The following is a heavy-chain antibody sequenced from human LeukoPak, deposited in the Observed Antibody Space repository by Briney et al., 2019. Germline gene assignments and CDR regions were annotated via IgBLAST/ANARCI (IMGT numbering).Heavy chain of an antibody. CDR1: GGSINNGGYY. CDR3: AREDIAARPDDYYYYMDV. D-gene: IGHD6-6*01. CDR2: IYYSGSS. J-gene: IGHJ6*03. Sequence: SETLSLTCTVSGGSINNGGYYWSWIRQHPGKGLEWIGYIYYSGSSYYNPSLRSRVTISVDTSKNHFSLKLSSVTAADTAVYYCAREDIAARPDDYYYYMDVWGKGTTVTVSS. V-gene: IGHV4-31*03.